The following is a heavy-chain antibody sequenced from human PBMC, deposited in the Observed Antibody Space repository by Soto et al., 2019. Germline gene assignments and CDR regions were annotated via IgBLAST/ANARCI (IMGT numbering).Heavy chain of an antibody. Sequence: SETXSLTCTVSSGSIGSSDYFWAWIRQPPGKGLEWIGNIYYSGSTYYNPSLKSRVTISVDTSKNQFSLKVSSMTAADTAVYYCARVLRDYPFYYYYMDVWGKGTTVTVSS. J-gene: IGHJ6*03. D-gene: IGHD3-10*01. CDR3: ARVLRDYPFYYYYMDV. CDR2: IYYSGST. CDR1: SGSIGSSDYF. V-gene: IGHV4-39*01.